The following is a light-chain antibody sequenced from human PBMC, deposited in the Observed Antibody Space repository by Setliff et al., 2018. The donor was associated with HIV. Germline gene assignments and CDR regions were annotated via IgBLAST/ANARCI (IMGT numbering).Light chain of an antibody. V-gene: IGLV2-14*01. Sequence: QSALTQPASVSGSPGQSITISCTGTSSDVGRYNYVSWYQQHPGKAPKVIIYEVSNRPSGVSHRFSGSKSGNTASLTISGLQAEDEADYYCVSYTSSSTLYVFGTGTKVTVL. CDR2: EVS. CDR3: VSYTSSSTLYV. J-gene: IGLJ1*01. CDR1: SSDVGRYNY.